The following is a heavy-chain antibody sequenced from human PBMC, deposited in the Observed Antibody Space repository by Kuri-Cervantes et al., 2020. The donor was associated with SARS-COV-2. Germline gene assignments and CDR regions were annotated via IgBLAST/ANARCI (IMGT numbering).Heavy chain of an antibody. D-gene: IGHD2-15*01. CDR1: RFRFSSYD. Sequence: GESLKISCAASRFRFSSYDMAWVRQAPGKGLEWVSGISGSGGTTYYADSVKGRFTISRDNSKNTLYLQVNSVRAEDTAVYNCAKDGFVGGLGSPGRAYFQHWGQGTLVTVSS. CDR2: ISGSGGTT. J-gene: IGHJ1*01. V-gene: IGHV3-23*01. CDR3: AKDGFVGGLGSPGRAYFQH.